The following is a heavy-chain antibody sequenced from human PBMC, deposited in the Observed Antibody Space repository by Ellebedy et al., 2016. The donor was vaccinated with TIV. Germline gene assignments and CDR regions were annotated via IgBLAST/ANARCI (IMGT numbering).Heavy chain of an antibody. CDR1: GASVSSTSAA. D-gene: IGHD1-1*01. Sequence: SETLSLXXAISGASVSSTSAAWNSIRQSPSRGLEWLGRTYYRSKWYNDYAVSVKSRITINPDTSKNQFSLQLNSVTPEDTAVYYCARSLEAYMDVWGKGTTVTVSS. CDR3: ARSLEAYMDV. J-gene: IGHJ6*03. CDR2: TYYRSKWYN. V-gene: IGHV6-1*01.